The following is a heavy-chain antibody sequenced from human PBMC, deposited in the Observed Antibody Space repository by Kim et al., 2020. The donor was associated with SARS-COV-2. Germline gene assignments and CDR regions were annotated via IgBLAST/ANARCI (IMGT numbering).Heavy chain of an antibody. D-gene: IGHD1-26*01. CDR2: IYYSGST. J-gene: IGHJ4*02. CDR1: GGSISSSSYY. CDR3: ATQGLVGAIPH. Sequence: SETLSLTCTVSGGSISSSSYYWGWIRQPPGKGLEWIGSIYYSGSTYYNPSLKSRVTISVDTSKNQFSLKLSSVTAADTAVYYCATQGLVGAIPHWGQGTLVTVSS. V-gene: IGHV4-39*01.